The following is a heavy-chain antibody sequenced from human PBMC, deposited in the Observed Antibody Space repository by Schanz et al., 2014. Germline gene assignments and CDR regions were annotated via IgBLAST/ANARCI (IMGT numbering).Heavy chain of an antibody. CDR3: VRDSFFAFDY. V-gene: IGHV3-7*01. Sequence: EAQLAESGGGLVQPGGSLRLSCAASTFTFSSDWMSWVRQAPGKGLEWVANIKEDGSVKDYVDSVKGRFTISRDNAKNSLYLQMTSLRAEDTAVYYCVRDSFFAFDYWGQGTLVTVSS. CDR1: TFTFSSDW. D-gene: IGHD3-3*01. J-gene: IGHJ4*02. CDR2: IKEDGSVK.